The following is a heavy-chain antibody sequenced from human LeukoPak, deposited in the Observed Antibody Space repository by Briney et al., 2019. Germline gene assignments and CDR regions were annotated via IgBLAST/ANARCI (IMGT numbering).Heavy chain of an antibody. CDR1: DFSLSTPGMG. D-gene: IGHD3-9*01. Sequence: SGPTLVKPTQTLTLTCTFSDFSLSTPGMGVGWIRQPPGKALESLAFIYYNDDKRYSPSLRSRLTITRDTSKNQVVLAMTNMDPVDTATYYCAHLVVTIDWRSYFDYWGQGALVTVSS. CDR3: AHLVVTIDWRSYFDY. V-gene: IGHV2-5*01. J-gene: IGHJ4*02. CDR2: IYYNDDK.